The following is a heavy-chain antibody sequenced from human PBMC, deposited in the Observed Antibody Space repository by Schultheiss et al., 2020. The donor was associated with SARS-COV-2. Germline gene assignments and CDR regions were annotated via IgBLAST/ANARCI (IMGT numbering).Heavy chain of an antibody. CDR1: GFTFSSYG. D-gene: IGHD4-23*01. CDR3: AKGRMTTVVTAFDY. V-gene: IGHV3-30*18. Sequence: GGSLRLSCAASGFTFSSYGMHWVRQAPGKGLEWVAVISYDVSNKYYADSVKGRFTISRDNSKNTLYLQMNSLRAEDTAVYYCAKGRMTTVVTAFDYWGQGTLVTVSS. J-gene: IGHJ4*02. CDR2: ISYDVSNK.